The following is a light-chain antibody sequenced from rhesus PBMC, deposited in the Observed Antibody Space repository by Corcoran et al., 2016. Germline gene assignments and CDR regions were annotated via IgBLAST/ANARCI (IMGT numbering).Light chain of an antibody. CDR2: TAS. Sequence: DIQMTQSPSSLSASVGDRVTIACRASQTIGTSLAWYQQKPGKVPNLLIYTASSLESGVPSRFSGSGSGTEFTLTISNLQPEDFATYYCQQHNSLPFSFGQGTKVEIK. J-gene: IGKJ2*01. CDR1: QTIGTS. V-gene: IGKV1-44*02. CDR3: QQHNSLPFS.